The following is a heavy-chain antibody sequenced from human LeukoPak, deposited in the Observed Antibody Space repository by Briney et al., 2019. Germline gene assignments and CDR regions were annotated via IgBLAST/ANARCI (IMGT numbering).Heavy chain of an antibody. V-gene: IGHV3-11*01. CDR3: ARETRSGGSYFDY. CDR2: ISSSGSTI. J-gene: IGHJ4*02. CDR1: GFTFSDYY. Sequence: GGSLRLSCAASGFTFSDYYMSWIRQAPGKGLEWVSYISSSGSTIYYADSVKGRFTTARSNGKNALYLQMNSLRAEDTAVYYCARETRSGGSYFDYWGQGTLVTVSS. D-gene: IGHD1-26*01.